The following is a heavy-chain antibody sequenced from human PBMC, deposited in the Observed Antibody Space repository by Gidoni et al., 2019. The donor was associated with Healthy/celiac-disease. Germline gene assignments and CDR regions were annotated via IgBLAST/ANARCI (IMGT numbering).Heavy chain of an antibody. Sequence: STNYNPSLKSRVTMSVDTSKNQFSLKLSSVTAADTAVYYCARDRAHGDYYYYGMDVWGQGTTVTVSS. J-gene: IGHJ6*02. CDR3: ARDRAHGDYYYYGMDV. V-gene: IGHV4-4*07. D-gene: IGHD4-17*01. CDR2: ST.